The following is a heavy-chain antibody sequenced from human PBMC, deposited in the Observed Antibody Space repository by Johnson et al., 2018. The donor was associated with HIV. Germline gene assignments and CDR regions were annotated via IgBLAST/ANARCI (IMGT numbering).Heavy chain of an antibody. J-gene: IGHJ3*02. Sequence: VQLVESGGVVVQPGGSLRLSCAASGFTFDDNTMHWVRQAPGKGLEWVSLISWDGGSTYYADSVKGRFTISRDNSKNSLYLQMNSLRTEDTALYYCVKGRRWLPYCGAFDIWGQGTMVTVSS. CDR3: VKGRRWLPYCGAFDI. D-gene: IGHD3-22*01. CDR2: ISWDGGST. CDR1: GFTFDDNT. V-gene: IGHV3-43*01.